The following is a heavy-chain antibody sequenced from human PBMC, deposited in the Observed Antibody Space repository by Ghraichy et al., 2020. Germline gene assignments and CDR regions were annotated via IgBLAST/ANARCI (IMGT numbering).Heavy chain of an antibody. Sequence: SQTLSLTCTVSGGSISSYYWGWIRQPPGKGLEWIGYIYYSGSTNYNPSLKSRVTISEDTSKNQFSLKLTSVTAADTAVYYCARSLSTSAGFDYWGQGTLVNVSP. CDR2: IYYSGST. V-gene: IGHV4-59*01. CDR3: ARSLSTSAGFDY. CDR1: GGSISSYY. J-gene: IGHJ4*02. D-gene: IGHD3-10*01.